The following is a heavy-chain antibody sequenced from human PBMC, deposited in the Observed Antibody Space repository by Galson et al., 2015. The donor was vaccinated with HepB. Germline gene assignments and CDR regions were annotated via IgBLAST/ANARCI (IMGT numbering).Heavy chain of an antibody. CDR3: ARPYGARYYYYMDV. Sequence: QSGAEVKKPGASVKVSCKASGYTFTSYDINWVRQATGQGLEWMGWMNPNSGSTGYAQKFQGRVTMTRNTSISTAYMELSSLRSEDTAVYYCARPYGARYYYYMDVWGKGTTVTVSS. V-gene: IGHV1-8*01. CDR2: MNPNSGST. D-gene: IGHD4-17*01. J-gene: IGHJ6*03. CDR1: GYTFTSYD.